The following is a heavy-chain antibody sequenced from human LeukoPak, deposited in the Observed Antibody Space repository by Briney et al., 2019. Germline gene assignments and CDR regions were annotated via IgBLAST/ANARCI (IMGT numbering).Heavy chain of an antibody. CDR3: ARAPYEAFDY. D-gene: IGHD3-3*01. V-gene: IGHV4-59*01. Sequence: SETLSLTCTVSGGSISNYYWSWIRQPPGKGLEWIGYIYYSGSTNYNPSLKSRVTISVDTSKNQFSLKLSSVTAADTAVYYCARAPYEAFDYWGQGTLVTVSS. CDR1: GGSISNYY. CDR2: IYYSGST. J-gene: IGHJ4*02.